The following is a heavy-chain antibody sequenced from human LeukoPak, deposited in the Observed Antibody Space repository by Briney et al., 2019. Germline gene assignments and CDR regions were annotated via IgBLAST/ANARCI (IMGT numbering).Heavy chain of an antibody. CDR1: GGSISSHY. V-gene: IGHV4-4*07. J-gene: IGHJ4*02. Sequence: SETLSLTCTVSGGSISSHYWSWIRQPAGKGLEWIGRINTSGYTNYKSSLQSRVTMSVDTSKNQFSLKLSSVTAADTAVYYCARGRRVVAATPGGDYWGQGTLVTVSS. D-gene: IGHD2-15*01. CDR2: INTSGYT. CDR3: ARGRRVVAATPGGDY.